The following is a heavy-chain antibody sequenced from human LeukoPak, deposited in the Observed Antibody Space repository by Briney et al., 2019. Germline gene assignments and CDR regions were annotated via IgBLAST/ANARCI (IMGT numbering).Heavy chain of an antibody. V-gene: IGHV4-59*01. J-gene: IGHJ4*02. CDR1: GYSISNGYY. D-gene: IGHD6-6*01. Sequence: SETLSLTCSVSGYSISNGYYWGWLRQPPGKGLEWIGYIYYSGSTNYNPSLKSRVTISVDTSKNQFSLKLSSVTAADTAVYYCARTGIAARRRYYFDYWGQGTLVTVSS. CDR2: IYYSGST. CDR3: ARTGIAARRRYYFDY.